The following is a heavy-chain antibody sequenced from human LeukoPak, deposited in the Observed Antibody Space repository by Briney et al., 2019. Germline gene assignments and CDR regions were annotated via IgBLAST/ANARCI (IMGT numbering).Heavy chain of an antibody. D-gene: IGHD6-19*01. CDR2: IYTSGST. Sequence: SETLSLTCTVSGGSISSYYWSWIRQPAGKGLEWIGRIYTSGSTNYNPSLKSRVTMSVDTSKNQFSLKLSSVTAADTAVYYCARAGYSSGWSTTYYYYYMDVWGKGTTVTVSS. CDR3: ARAGYSSGWSTTYYYYYMDV. J-gene: IGHJ6*03. V-gene: IGHV4-4*07. CDR1: GGSISSYY.